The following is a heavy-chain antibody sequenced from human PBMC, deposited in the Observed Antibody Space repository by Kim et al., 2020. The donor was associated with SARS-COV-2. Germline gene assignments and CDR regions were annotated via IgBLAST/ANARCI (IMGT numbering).Heavy chain of an antibody. V-gene: IGHV1-8*01. CDR2: MNPNSGNT. CDR3: ARSLPYDSSGYYYVIRYYYYYGIDR. J-gene: IGHJ6*02. D-gene: IGHD3-22*01. CDR1: GYTFTSYD. Sequence: ASVKVSCKASGYTFTSYDINWVRQATGQGLEWMGWMNPNSGNTGYAQKFQGRVTMTRNTSISTAYMELSSLRSEDTAVYYCARSLPYDSSGYYYVIRYYYYYGIDRWGQGTPVTVSS.